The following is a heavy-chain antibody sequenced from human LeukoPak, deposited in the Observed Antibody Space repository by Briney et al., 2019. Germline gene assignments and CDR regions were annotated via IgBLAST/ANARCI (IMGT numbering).Heavy chain of an antibody. CDR1: GGSISSYY. D-gene: IGHD5-18*01. J-gene: IGHJ4*02. CDR2: FYYTGAT. V-gene: IGHV4-59*01. CDR3: ARAGYSYGTGYYFDY. Sequence: SETLSLTCTVSGGSISSYYWSWIRLPPGKGLEWIGYFYYTGATYYNPSLKSRVTISLDTSKNQFSLKLSSVTAADAAVYYCARAGYSYGTGYYFDYLGQGALVTVSS.